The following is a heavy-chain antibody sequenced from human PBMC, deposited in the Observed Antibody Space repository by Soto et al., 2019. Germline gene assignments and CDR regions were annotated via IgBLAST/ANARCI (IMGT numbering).Heavy chain of an antibody. CDR3: AREDGVGYYDRSLLADY. J-gene: IGHJ4*02. Sequence: QVQLVESGGGVVQPGRSLRLSCAASGFTFSSYGIHWVRPAPGKGLGWVAVIWDDGSNNYYADAVKGRFTISTDNSKNTLYLQMNSLRAEDTAVYYWAREDGVGYYDRSLLADYWGQGTPVTVS. V-gene: IGHV3-33*01. D-gene: IGHD3-22*01. CDR1: GFTFSSYG. CDR2: IWDDGSNN.